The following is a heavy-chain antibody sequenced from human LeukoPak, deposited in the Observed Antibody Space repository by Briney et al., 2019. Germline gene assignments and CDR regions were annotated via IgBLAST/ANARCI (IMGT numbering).Heavy chain of an antibody. CDR3: AREGAQKAAAAWFDP. D-gene: IGHD6-13*01. V-gene: IGHV4-59*01. CDR2: IYYSGST. CDR1: GGSISSYY. J-gene: IGHJ5*02. Sequence: SETLSLTCTVSGGSISSYYWSWIRQPPGKGLEWIGYIYYSGSTNYNPSLKSRVTISVDTSKNQFSLKLSSVTAADTAVYYCAREGAQKAAAAWFDPWGQGTLVTVSS.